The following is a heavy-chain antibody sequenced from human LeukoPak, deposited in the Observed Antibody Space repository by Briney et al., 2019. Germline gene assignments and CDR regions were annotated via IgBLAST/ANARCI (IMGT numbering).Heavy chain of an antibody. CDR1: GFTFSSYA. CDR3: AKDDSCGHYCLSIIFDF. D-gene: IGHD3-22*01. V-gene: IGHV3-23*01. Sequence: PGGSLRLSCAASGFTFSSYAMSWVRQGPGKGLEWVSAISGSGSSTYYADSVKGRFTISRENSKKTLYLQMNSLRAEDTAVYYSAKDDSCGHYCLSIIFDFWGQGTLVTVSS. J-gene: IGHJ4*02. CDR2: ISGSGSST.